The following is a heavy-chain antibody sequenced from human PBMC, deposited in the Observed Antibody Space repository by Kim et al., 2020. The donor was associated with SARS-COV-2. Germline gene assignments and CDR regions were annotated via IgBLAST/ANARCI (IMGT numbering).Heavy chain of an antibody. J-gene: IGHJ4*02. V-gene: IGHV1-69*13. CDR2: IIPIFGTA. Sequence: SVKVSCKASGGTFSSYAISWVRQAPGQGLEWMGGIIPIFGTANYAQKFQGRVTITADESTSTAYMELSSLRSEDTAVYYCARKAYYYDSSPDLYYFDYWGQGTLVTVSS. CDR1: GGTFSSYA. CDR3: ARKAYYYDSSPDLYYFDY. D-gene: IGHD3-22*01.